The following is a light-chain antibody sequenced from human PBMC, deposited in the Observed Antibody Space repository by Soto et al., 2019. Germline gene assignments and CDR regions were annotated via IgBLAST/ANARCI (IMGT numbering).Light chain of an antibody. J-gene: IGLJ3*02. CDR1: SSNIGNDY. V-gene: IGLV1-51*01. CDR2: DNN. Sequence: SVLTQPPSVSAAPGQKVTISCSGSSSNIGNDYVSWYQQLPGTAPKLLIYDNNKRPSGIPDRFSGSKSGTSATLGITGLQTGDEAEYFCVTWDSSLSAVVXGGGTK. CDR3: VTWDSSLSAVV.